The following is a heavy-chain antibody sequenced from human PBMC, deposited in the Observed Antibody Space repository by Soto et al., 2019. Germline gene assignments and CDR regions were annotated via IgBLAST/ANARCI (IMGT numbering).Heavy chain of an antibody. D-gene: IGHD3-10*01. Sequence: ASVKVSCKASGYPFSSIGISWVRQAPGQGLEWMRWISPYNRNTYYAQRLQCRVTMTTDTSTSTAYMELRRLRSDDPAGYFFARDLDGSGNYYTDYWGQGTLVTVSS. CDR2: ISPYNRNT. J-gene: IGHJ4*02. V-gene: IGHV1-18*01. CDR1: GYPFSSIG. CDR3: ARDLDGSGNYYTDY.